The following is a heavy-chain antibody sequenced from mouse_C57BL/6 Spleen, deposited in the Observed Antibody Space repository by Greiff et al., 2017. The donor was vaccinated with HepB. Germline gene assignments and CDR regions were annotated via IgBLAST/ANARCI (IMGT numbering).Heavy chain of an antibody. J-gene: IGHJ4*01. CDR1: GFNIKDYY. V-gene: IGHV14-2*01. CDR2: IDPEDGET. CDR3: ARWLRDYYAMDY. Sequence: EVQLQQSGAELVKPGASVKLSCTASGFNIKDYYMHWVKQRTEQGLEWIGRIDPEDGETKYAPNFQGQATITADTSSNTAYLQLSSLTSEDTAVYYCARWLRDYYAMDYWGQGTSVTVSS. D-gene: IGHD2-2*01.